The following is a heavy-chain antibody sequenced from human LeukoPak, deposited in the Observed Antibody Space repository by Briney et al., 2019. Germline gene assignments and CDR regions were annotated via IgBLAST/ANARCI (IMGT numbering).Heavy chain of an antibody. J-gene: IGHJ4*02. V-gene: IGHV3-7*01. D-gene: IGHD3-10*01. CDR1: GFTFSSYA. CDR3: VRVALYFYDSESYYFFEH. CDR2: IKQDGTEK. Sequence: PGGSLRLSCAASGFTFSSYAMSWVRQPPGKGLEWVANIKQDGTEKYYVDSVKGRFTISRDNAKNSLYLQMNTLRVEDTAIYYCVRVALYFYDSESYYFFEHWGQGTPVTASS.